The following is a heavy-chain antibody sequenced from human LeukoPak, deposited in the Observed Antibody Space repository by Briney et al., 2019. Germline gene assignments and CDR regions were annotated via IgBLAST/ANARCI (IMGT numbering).Heavy chain of an antibody. CDR2: ISGSGDHT. Sequence: GGSLRLSCAASGFTFDDYGLSWVRQVPGKGLEWVSGISGSGDHTYYADSVKGRFTISRDTSKNTLYLQMSSLRAEDTAVYYCARDPYSGTYSDYYYYYMDVWGKGTTVTVSS. D-gene: IGHD1-26*01. CDR1: GFTFDDYG. CDR3: ARDPYSGTYSDYYYYYMDV. J-gene: IGHJ6*03. V-gene: IGHV3-23*01.